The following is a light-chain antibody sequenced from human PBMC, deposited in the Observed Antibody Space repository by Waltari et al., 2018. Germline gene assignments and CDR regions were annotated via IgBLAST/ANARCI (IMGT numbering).Light chain of an antibody. V-gene: IGKV4-1*01. CDR3: QQYESSPQT. Sequence: DIVMTQSPDSLAVSLGERATINCKSSQSVLYSSNNKNYLAWYQQKPGQPPKLLIYWASTRESGVPDRFSGSGSGTDVTLTISSLQAEDVAVYYCQQYESSPQTFGQGTKVEIK. CDR1: QSVLYSSNNKNY. CDR2: WAS. J-gene: IGKJ1*01.